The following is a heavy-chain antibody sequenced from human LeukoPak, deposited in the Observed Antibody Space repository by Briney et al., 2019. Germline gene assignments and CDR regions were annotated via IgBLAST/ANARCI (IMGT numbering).Heavy chain of an antibody. Sequence: GGSLRLSRAASGFTFSDYYMSWIRQAPGKGPECIAYISGTSTAIFHADSVKGRLTIFRDNAKNSLFLQMNSLRAEDTAVYFCARGSRTVSRGVVTLDLWGQGSLVTVSS. V-gene: IGHV3-11*01. CDR2: ISGTSTAI. D-gene: IGHD3-10*01. CDR3: ARGSRTVSRGVVTLDL. CDR1: GFTFSDYY. J-gene: IGHJ5*02.